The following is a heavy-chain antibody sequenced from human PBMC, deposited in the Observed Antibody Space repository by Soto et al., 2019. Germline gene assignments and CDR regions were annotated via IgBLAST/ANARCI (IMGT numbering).Heavy chain of an antibody. CDR1: GCSLRRYY. D-gene: IGHD5-12*01. Sequence: SGTLSPPRPGSGCSLRRYYWGWVREPPGKGLEWIGYIYYSGSTNYNPSLKSRVTISVDTSKNHFSLNLSSVTAADTAVYYCARSTRGYSGYASHIDNWGQGTQVTVSS. CDR2: IYYSGST. J-gene: IGHJ4*02. CDR3: ARSTRGYSGYASHIDN. V-gene: IGHV4-59*01.